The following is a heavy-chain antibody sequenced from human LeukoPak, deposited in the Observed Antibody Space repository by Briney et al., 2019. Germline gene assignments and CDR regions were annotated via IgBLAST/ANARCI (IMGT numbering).Heavy chain of an antibody. CDR2: IWSDGNNR. V-gene: IGHV3-30*02. Sequence: GGSLRLSCAASGFTFRNYGMHWVRQATGKGLEWVSFIWSDGNNRFYADSVKGRFTISRDNSKNMLYLQMHSQRAEDTALYYCAKEKDNGYDEIYWGQGTLVTVSS. J-gene: IGHJ4*02. CDR1: GFTFRNYG. D-gene: IGHD5-12*01. CDR3: AKEKDNGYDEIY.